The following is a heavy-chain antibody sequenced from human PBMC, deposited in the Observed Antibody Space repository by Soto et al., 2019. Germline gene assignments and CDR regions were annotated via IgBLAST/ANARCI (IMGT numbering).Heavy chain of an antibody. CDR2: INSDGSSP. CDR3: ATWRSGMVYVIYY. D-gene: IGHD2-8*01. Sequence: EVQLVESGGGLVQPGGSLRLSCAASEFTFSSYWMLWVRQAPGKGLVWVSRINSDGSSPSYADSVKGRFTVSRDNAKNTLYLQMNSLRAEDTSVYYCATWRSGMVYVIYYWGQGTLVTVSS. CDR1: EFTFSSYW. V-gene: IGHV3-74*01. J-gene: IGHJ4*02.